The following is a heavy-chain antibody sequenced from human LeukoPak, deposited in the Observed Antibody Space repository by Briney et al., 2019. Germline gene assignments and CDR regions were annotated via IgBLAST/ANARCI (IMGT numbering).Heavy chain of an antibody. CDR3: ASLDHQAVAGSNMRGDAFDI. D-gene: IGHD6-19*01. J-gene: IGHJ3*02. CDR2: IIPIFGTA. V-gene: IGHV1-69*05. CDR1: GGTFSSYA. Sequence: GSSVKVSCKASGGTFSSYAISWVRQAPGQGLEWMGGIIPIFGTANYAQKFQGRVTMTRDTSISTAYMELSRLRSDDTAVYYCASLDHQAVAGSNMRGDAFDIWGQGTMVTVSS.